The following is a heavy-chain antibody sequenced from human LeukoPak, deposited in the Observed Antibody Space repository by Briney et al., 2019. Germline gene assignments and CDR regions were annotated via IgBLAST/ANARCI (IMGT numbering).Heavy chain of an antibody. CDR1: GFTVSSNY. CDR3: ARDYRYCSSTSCYDYYYYYGMDV. D-gene: IGHD2-2*01. J-gene: IGHJ6*02. Sequence: GGSLRLSRAASGFTVSSNYMSWVRQAPGKGLEWVSVIYSGGSTYYADSVKGRFTISRDNSKNTLYLQMNSLRAEDTAVYYCARDYRYCSSTSCYDYYYYYGMDVWGQGTTVTVSS. V-gene: IGHV3-53*01. CDR2: IYSGGST.